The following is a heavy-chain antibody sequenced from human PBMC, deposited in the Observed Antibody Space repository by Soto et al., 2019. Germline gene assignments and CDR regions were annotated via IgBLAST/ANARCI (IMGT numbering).Heavy chain of an antibody. D-gene: IGHD6-13*01. CDR2: IIPIFGTA. J-gene: IGHJ3*02. CDR3: ARVGHYSSSWYDAFDI. Sequence: QVQLVQSGAEVKKPGSSVKVSCKASGGTFSSYAISWVRQAPGQGLEWMGGIIPIFGTANYAQKFQGRVTITADKSTSTAYMELSSLRSEDTAVYYCARVGHYSSSWYDAFDIWGQGTMVTVSS. CDR1: GGTFSSYA. V-gene: IGHV1-69*06.